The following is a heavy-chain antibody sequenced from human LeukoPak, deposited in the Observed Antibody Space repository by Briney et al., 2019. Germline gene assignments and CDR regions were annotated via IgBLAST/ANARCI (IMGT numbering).Heavy chain of an antibody. Sequence: GGSLRLSCAASGFTFSSYGMHWVRQAPCKGLEWVAVIWYDGSNKYYADSVKGRFTISRDNSKNTLYLQMNSLRAEDTAVYYCARDGRPYYYGSGSYHYGMDVWGQGTTVTVSS. V-gene: IGHV3-33*01. CDR1: GFTFSSYG. CDR3: ARDGRPYYYGSGSYHYGMDV. D-gene: IGHD3-10*01. J-gene: IGHJ6*02. CDR2: IWYDGSNK.